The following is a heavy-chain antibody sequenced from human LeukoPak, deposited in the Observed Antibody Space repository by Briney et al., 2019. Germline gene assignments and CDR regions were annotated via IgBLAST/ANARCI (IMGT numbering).Heavy chain of an antibody. CDR3: ATNNVVRYLDWLLYDY. J-gene: IGHJ4*02. V-gene: IGHV1-24*01. Sequence: ASVKVSCKVSGYTLTNLSIHWVRQAPGKGLEWMGGFDPEDGETIYAQKFQGRVTMTEDTSTDTAYMELSSLRSEDTAVYYCATNNVVRYLDWLLYDYWGQGTLVTVSS. CDR1: GYTLTNLS. D-gene: IGHD3-9*01. CDR2: FDPEDGET.